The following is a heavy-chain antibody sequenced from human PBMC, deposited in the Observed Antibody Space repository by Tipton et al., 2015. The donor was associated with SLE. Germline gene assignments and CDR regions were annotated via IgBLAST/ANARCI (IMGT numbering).Heavy chain of an antibody. CDR1: GGSISSSSYY. CDR3: ARGDPGSSSWYAPPFGY. V-gene: IGHV4-39*07. CDR2: IYYSGST. D-gene: IGHD6-13*01. J-gene: IGHJ4*02. Sequence: LRLSCTVSGGSISSSSYYWGWIRQPPGKGLEWIGSIYYSGSTYYNPSLKSRVTISVDTSKNQFSLKLSSVTAADTAVYYCARGDPGSSSWYAPPFGYWGQGTLVTVSS.